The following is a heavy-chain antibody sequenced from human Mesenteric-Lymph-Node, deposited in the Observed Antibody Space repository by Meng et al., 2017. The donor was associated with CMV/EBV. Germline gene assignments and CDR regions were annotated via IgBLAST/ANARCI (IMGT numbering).Heavy chain of an antibody. D-gene: IGHD6-19*01. CDR2: MYYSGST. V-gene: IGHV4-59*12. CDR1: GGSISDYY. CDR3: ARGSGAVAAPRWFDP. J-gene: IGHJ5*02. Sequence: SETLSLTCTVSGGSISDYYWSWIRQPPGKGLEWIGYMYYSGSTNYNPSLKSRVTMSMDTSKSQFSLKLSSVTAADTAVYYCARGSGAVAAPRWFDPWGQGTLVTVSS.